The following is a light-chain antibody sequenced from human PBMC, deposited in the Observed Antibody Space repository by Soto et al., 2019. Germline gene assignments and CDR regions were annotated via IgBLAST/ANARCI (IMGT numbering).Light chain of an antibody. V-gene: IGKV1-9*01. CDR3: QQLNTSPWT. J-gene: IGKJ1*01. CDR1: QGIDNF. Sequence: DIQLTQSPSFLSASVGDKVTITCRASQGIDNFSAWYPQKPGKAPQLLMYAASTLQSGVPSRFSGTTSGTEFTLTISSLQPEDLATYYCQQLNTSPWTFGQGTKVEIK. CDR2: AAS.